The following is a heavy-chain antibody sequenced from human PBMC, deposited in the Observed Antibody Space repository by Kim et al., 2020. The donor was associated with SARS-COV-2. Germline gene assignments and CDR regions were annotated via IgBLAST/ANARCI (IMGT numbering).Heavy chain of an antibody. CDR1: GFTLTTYS. CDR2: ISSSSYT. J-gene: IGHJ4*02. CDR3: ARGFCGGDCPGY. V-gene: IGHV3-21*01. D-gene: IGHD2-21*02. Sequence: GGSLRLSCAASGFTLTTYSMNWVRQAPGKGLEWVSSISSSSYTYYADSVKGRFTISRDNAKNSLYLQMNSLRAEDTAVYYCARGFCGGDCPGYWGQGTLV.